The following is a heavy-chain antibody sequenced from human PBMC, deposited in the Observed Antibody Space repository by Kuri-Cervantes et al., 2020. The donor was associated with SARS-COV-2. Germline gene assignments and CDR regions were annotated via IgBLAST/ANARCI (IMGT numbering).Heavy chain of an antibody. CDR1: GFTFSSYE. V-gene: IGHV3-48*03. Sequence: GESLKISCAASGFTFSSYEMHWVRQAPGKGLEWVSYISSSGSAIYYADSVKGRFTISRDNAKNSLYLQMNSLRDEDTAVYYCARESRDAYNLGIFDLWGRGTLVTVSS. J-gene: IGHJ2*01. CDR2: ISSSGSAI. D-gene: IGHD5-24*01. CDR3: ARESRDAYNLGIFDL.